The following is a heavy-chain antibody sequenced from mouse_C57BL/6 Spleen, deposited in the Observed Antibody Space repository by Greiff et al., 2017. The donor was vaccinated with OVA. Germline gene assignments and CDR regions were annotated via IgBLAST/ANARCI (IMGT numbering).Heavy chain of an antibody. CDR1: GYTFTSYW. J-gene: IGHJ2*01. CDR2: IDPSDSYT. V-gene: IGHV1-69*01. D-gene: IGHD2-4*01. CDR3: ARSGYDYDGTYYFDY. Sequence: VQLQQPGAELVMPGASVKLSCKASGYTFTSYWMHWVKQRPGQGLEWIGEIDPSDSYTNYNQKFKGKSTLTVDKSSSTAYMQLSSLTSEDSAVYYCARSGYDYDGTYYFDYWGQGTTLTVSS.